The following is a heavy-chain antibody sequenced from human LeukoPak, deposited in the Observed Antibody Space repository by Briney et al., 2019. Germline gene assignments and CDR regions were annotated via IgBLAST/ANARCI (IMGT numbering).Heavy chain of an antibody. D-gene: IGHD3-3*01. CDR1: GGSISSYY. CDR3: ARDIGDYDFWSGPDRAFDY. J-gene: IGHJ4*02. V-gene: IGHV4-59*12. Sequence: SETLSLTCTVSGGSISSYYWSWIRQPPVKGLEWIGYIYYSGSTNYNPSLKSRVTISVDTSKNQFSLKLSSVTAADTAVYYCARDIGDYDFWSGPDRAFDYWGQGTLVTVSS. CDR2: IYYSGST.